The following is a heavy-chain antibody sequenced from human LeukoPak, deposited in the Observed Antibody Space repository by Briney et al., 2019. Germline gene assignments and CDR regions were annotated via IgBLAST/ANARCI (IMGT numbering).Heavy chain of an antibody. J-gene: IGHJ4*02. D-gene: IGHD3-22*01. V-gene: IGHV1-69*04. CDR2: IIPILGIA. CDR3: ARDEYYYDSSGYYPLDY. CDR1: GGTFSSYA. Sequence: SVKVSCKASGGTFSSYAISWVRQAPGQGLEWMGRIIPILGIANYAQKFQGRVTITADKSTSTAYMELSSLRSEDTAVYYCARDEYYYDSSGYYPLDYWGQGTLVIVSS.